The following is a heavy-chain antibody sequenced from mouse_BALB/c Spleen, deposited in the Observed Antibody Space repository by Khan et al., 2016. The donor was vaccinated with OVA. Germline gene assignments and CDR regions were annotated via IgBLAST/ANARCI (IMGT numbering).Heavy chain of an antibody. J-gene: IGHJ4*01. Sequence: QVQLKESGPGLVAPSQSLSITCTVSGFSLSRYNIHWVRQPPGKGLEWLGMIWGGGGTDYNSTLKSRLSISKDNSKSQVFLKMNSLQTDDTAMYYCASAYYRYDGYCSVDYWGQGTSVTVSS. CDR1: GFSLSRYN. V-gene: IGHV2-6-4*01. CDR3: ASAYYRYDGYCSVDY. D-gene: IGHD2-14*01. CDR2: IWGGGGT.